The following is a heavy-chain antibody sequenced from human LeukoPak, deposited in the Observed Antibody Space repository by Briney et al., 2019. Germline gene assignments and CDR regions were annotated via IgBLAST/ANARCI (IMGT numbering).Heavy chain of an antibody. V-gene: IGHV1-69*04. CDR2: IIPILGIA. D-gene: IGHD2-2*01. J-gene: IGHJ6*02. CDR1: GGTFSSYA. Sequence: SVEVSCKASGGTFSSYAISWVRQAPGQGLEWMGRIIPILGIANYAQKFQGRVTITADKSTSTAYMELSSLRSEDTAVYYCARAASSLRLGYCSSTSCPTAYYYYGMDVWGQGTTVTVSS. CDR3: ARAASSLRLGYCSSTSCPTAYYYYGMDV.